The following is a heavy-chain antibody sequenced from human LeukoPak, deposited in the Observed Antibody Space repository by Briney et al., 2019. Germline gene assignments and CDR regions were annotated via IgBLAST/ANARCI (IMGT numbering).Heavy chain of an antibody. D-gene: IGHD6-19*01. J-gene: IGHJ4*02. CDR1: GFTFSSYG. V-gene: IGHV3-30*18. Sequence: GGSLRLSCAASGFTFSSYGMHWVRQAPGKGLEWVALVSYDESNKFYADSVKGRFTVSRDNSKNTLYLQMNSLRAEDTAVYYCVKYEAQAGTVYFDYWGQGTLVTVSS. CDR3: VKYEAQAGTVYFDY. CDR2: VSYDESNK.